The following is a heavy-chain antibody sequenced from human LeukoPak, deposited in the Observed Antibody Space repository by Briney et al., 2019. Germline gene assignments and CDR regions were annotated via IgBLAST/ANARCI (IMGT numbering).Heavy chain of an antibody. V-gene: IGHV4-34*01. J-gene: IGHJ2*01. Sequence: PSETLSLTCGVSSGSLSGYYWRWIRQPPGGGLEWLGEITHSGSPNYNPSLKSRVTISGDTSKKQFSLNLTSVTAAHTGVYYCARGVDLWGRGTPVTVSS. CDR1: SGSLSGYY. CDR2: ITHSGSP. CDR3: ARGVDL.